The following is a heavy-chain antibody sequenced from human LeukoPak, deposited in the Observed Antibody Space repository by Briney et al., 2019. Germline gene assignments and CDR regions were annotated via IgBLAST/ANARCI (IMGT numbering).Heavy chain of an antibody. CDR3: ARVTLGYCSSTSCYRVRDYYYYYGMDV. D-gene: IGHD2-2*02. Sequence: SETLSLTCTVSGGSISSSSYYWGWLRQPPGKGLEWIGEIHYSGSSNYNPSLKSRVTISGDTSKNQFSLKLSSVTAADTAVYYCARVTLGYCSSTSCYRVRDYYYYYGMDVWGQGTTVTVSS. J-gene: IGHJ6*02. V-gene: IGHV4-39*07. CDR1: GGSISSSSYY. CDR2: IHYSGSS.